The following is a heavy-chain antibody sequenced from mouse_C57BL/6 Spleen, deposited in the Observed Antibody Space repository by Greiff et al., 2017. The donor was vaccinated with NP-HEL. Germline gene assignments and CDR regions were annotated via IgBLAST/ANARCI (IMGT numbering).Heavy chain of an antibody. J-gene: IGHJ3*01. V-gene: IGHV1-69*01. CDR3: ARFYYDCDGGFAY. D-gene: IGHD2-4*01. CDR1: GYTFTSYW. Sequence: VQLQQSGAELVMPGASVKLSCKASGYTFTSYWMHWVKQRPGQGLEWIGEIDPSDRYTNYNQKFKGKYTLTVDKSSSTAYMQLSSLTSDDSAVYYCARFYYDCDGGFAYWGQGTLVTVSA. CDR2: IDPSDRYT.